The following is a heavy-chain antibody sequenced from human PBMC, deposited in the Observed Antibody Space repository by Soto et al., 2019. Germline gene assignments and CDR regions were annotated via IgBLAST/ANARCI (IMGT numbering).Heavy chain of an antibody. Sequence: SVNVSCKDSGGTFGSDSISWVRQATGQGLEWMGGIIGIFGTANYAQKFQGRVTITADKSTSTAYMELSSLRSEDTAVYYCARQQSTGAANDYGGQGTLVSVSS. CDR2: IIGIFGTA. J-gene: IGHJ4*02. V-gene: IGHV1-69*06. CDR3: ARQQSTGAANDY. D-gene: IGHD6-13*01. CDR1: GGTFGSDS.